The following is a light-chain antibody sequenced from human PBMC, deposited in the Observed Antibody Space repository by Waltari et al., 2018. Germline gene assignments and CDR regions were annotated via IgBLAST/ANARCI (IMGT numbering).Light chain of an antibody. CDR3: QQYYGSPPWT. CDR1: QSILYSSNNLNY. V-gene: IGKV4-1*01. J-gene: IGKJ1*01. Sequence: DIVMTQSPDSLTVSLGERATINCKSSQSILYSSNNLNYLAWYQRRPGQPPQLLIYWASTRESGVPDRFSGSGSGTDFTLTISSLQAEDVAVYYCQQYYGSPPWTFGQGTKVEIK. CDR2: WAS.